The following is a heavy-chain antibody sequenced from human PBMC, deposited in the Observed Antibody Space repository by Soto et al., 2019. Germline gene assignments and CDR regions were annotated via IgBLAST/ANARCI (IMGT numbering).Heavy chain of an antibody. J-gene: IGHJ5*02. CDR1: GYTFTSYA. Sequence: ASVKGSCKASGYTFTSYAMHWLRQAPGQRLEWMGWINAGNGNTKYSQKFQGRVTITRDTAASTAYMELSSLRYEDTAVYYCGRSDQWLFSFGRNRLDPRRQGTLVPVSS. D-gene: IGHD6-19*01. CDR2: INAGNGNT. V-gene: IGHV1-3*01. CDR3: GRSDQWLFSFGRNRLDP.